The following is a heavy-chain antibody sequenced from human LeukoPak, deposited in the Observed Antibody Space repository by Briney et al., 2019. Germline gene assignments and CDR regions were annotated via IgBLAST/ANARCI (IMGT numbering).Heavy chain of an antibody. CDR1: GDSISSSSHY. CDR3: ARQKAGNCFDP. Sequence: SETLSLTCSVSGDSISSSSHYWGWIRQPPGKGLEWIGSIFYSGRAYYTPSLKSRVTISGDTSKNQFSLKLSSVTAADTAVYYCARQKAGNCFDPWGQGTPVTVSS. D-gene: IGHD6-19*01. CDR2: IFYSGRA. J-gene: IGHJ5*02. V-gene: IGHV4-39*01.